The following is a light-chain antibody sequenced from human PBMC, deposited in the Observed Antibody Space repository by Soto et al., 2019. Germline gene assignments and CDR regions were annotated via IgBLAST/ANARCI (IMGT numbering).Light chain of an antibody. V-gene: IGKV1-39*01. CDR1: QTVSSY. J-gene: IGKJ3*01. CDR2: AAS. Sequence: DIEMTQSPSSLSASVGDRVTITCRAGQTVSSYLNWYQQKPGKAPKHLIYAASRLQSGVPSRFSGSGSGTDFTLTISSLQPEDFATYYCQQTYSTPRTFGPGTRVDIK. CDR3: QQTYSTPRT.